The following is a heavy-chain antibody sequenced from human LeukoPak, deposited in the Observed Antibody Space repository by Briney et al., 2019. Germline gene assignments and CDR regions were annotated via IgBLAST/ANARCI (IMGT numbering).Heavy chain of an antibody. J-gene: IGHJ5*02. CDR3: ARVRGESPRWFDP. CDR1: GFAVGSNY. CDR2: IYSGGAI. V-gene: IGHV3-53*01. Sequence: GGSLRLSCVASGFAVGSNYMSWVRQAPGKGLEWVSLIYSGGAIRYADSVKGRFTISRDNAKNTLYLQMNSLRAEDTAVYYCARVRGESPRWFDPWGQGTLVTVSS. D-gene: IGHD3-10*01.